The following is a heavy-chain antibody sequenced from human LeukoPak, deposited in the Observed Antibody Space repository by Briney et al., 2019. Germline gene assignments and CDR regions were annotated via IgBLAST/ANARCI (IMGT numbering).Heavy chain of an antibody. V-gene: IGHV4-34*01. Sequence: PSETLSLTCAVYGGSFSGYYWSWIRQPPGKGLEWIGEINHSGGTNYNPSLKSRVTISVDTSKNQFSLKLSSVTAADTAVYYCARLDARRITMVRGAYKKGYNWFDPWGQGTLVTVSS. J-gene: IGHJ5*02. CDR1: GGSFSGYY. D-gene: IGHD3-10*01. CDR3: ARLDARRITMVRGAYKKGYNWFDP. CDR2: INHSGGT.